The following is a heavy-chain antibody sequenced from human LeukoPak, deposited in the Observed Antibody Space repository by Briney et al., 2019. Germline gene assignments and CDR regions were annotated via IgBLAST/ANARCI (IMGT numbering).Heavy chain of an antibody. CDR2: ISDRGDST. CDR1: GFTFSSYE. CDR3: AREKFDYDSSGPENWFDP. D-gene: IGHD3-22*01. Sequence: PGGSLRLSCAASGFTFSSYEMNWVRQAPGKGLEWVSVISDRGDSTYYGDSVKGRFTISRDNSKNTLYLQTNSLRAEDTAVYYCAREKFDYDSSGPENWFDPWGQGTLVTVSS. V-gene: IGHV3-23*01. J-gene: IGHJ5*02.